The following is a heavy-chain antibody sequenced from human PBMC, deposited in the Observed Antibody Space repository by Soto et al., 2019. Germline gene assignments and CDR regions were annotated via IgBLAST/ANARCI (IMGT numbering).Heavy chain of an antibody. CDR3: AKTRVSGYYYGQFDP. Sequence: HPGGSLRLSCAASGFTFSSYSMNWVRQAPGKGLEWVSYISSSSSTIYYADSVKGRFTISRDNAKNSLYLQMNSLRAEDTAVYYCAKTRVSGYYYGQFDPWGQGTLVTVSS. D-gene: IGHD3-22*01. J-gene: IGHJ5*02. V-gene: IGHV3-48*01. CDR2: ISSSSSTI. CDR1: GFTFSSYS.